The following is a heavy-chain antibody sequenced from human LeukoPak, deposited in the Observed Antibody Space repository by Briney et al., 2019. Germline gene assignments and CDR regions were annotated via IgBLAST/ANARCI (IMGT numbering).Heavy chain of an antibody. J-gene: IGHJ4*02. Sequence: PGGSLRLTCAASGFTVSSNYMSWVRQAPGKGLEWVSAISGSGGSTYYADSVKGRFTISRDNSKNTLYLQMNSLRAEDTAVYYCAKIYDFWSGYRCYFDYWGQGTLVTVSS. CDR2: ISGSGGST. D-gene: IGHD3-3*01. CDR3: AKIYDFWSGYRCYFDY. V-gene: IGHV3-23*01. CDR1: GFTVSSNY.